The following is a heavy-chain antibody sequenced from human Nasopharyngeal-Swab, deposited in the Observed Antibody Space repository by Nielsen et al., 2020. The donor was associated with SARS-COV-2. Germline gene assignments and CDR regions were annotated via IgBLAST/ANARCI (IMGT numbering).Heavy chain of an antibody. CDR2: INPSGGST. Sequence: ASVKVSCKASGYTFTSYYMHWVRQAPGQGLEWMGIINPSGGSTNYAQKFQGRVTITADESTSTAYMELSSLRSEDTAVYYCARLPGIAAAGRERYYYYYMDVWGKGTTVAVSS. V-gene: IGHV1-46*01. J-gene: IGHJ6*03. CDR1: GYTFTSYY. D-gene: IGHD6-13*01. CDR3: ARLPGIAAAGRERYYYYYMDV.